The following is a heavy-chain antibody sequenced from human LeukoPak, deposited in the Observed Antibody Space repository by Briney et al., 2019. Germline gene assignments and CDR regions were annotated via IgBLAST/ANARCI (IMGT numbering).Heavy chain of an antibody. V-gene: IGHV3-23*01. D-gene: IGHD5-24*01. CDR1: GFTFSTYA. CDR3: AKDRRDGYNFNPFDI. CDR2: ISGSGDIT. Sequence: GGPLRLSCAASGFTFSTYAMSWVRQAPGKGLEWVSAISGSGDITHYADSVKGRFTISRDNSKNTLYLQMISLRADDAALYYCAKDRRDGYNFNPFDIWGQGTTVTVSS. J-gene: IGHJ3*02.